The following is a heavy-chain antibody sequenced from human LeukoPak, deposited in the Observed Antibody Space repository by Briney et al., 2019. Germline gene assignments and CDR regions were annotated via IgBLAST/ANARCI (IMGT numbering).Heavy chain of an antibody. CDR2: LSAYNGNT. CDR3: ARDLSANYCSSTSCPAGYGMDV. Sequence: ASVKVSCKASGYTFTSYGVSWVRQAPGQGLEWMGWLSAYNGNTNYAQKLQGRVTMTTDTSTSTAYMELRSLRSDDTAVYCCARDLSANYCSSTSCPAGYGMDVWGQGTTVTVSS. CDR1: GYTFTSYG. J-gene: IGHJ6*02. V-gene: IGHV1-18*04. D-gene: IGHD2-2*01.